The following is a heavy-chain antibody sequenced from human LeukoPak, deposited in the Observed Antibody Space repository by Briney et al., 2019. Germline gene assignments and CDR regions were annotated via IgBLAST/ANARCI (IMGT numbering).Heavy chain of an antibody. CDR2: ISSSSSTM. V-gene: IGHV3-48*01. CDR1: GFTFSPYT. CDR3: ARDFVGTSSYDY. D-gene: IGHD2-2*01. J-gene: IGHJ4*02. Sequence: GGSLRLSCAASGFTFSPYTMQWVRQAPGKGLEWVSSISSSSSTMYYADSVKGRFTISRDNAKNSLYLQMNSLRAEDTAVYYCARDFVGTSSYDYWGQGTLVTVSS.